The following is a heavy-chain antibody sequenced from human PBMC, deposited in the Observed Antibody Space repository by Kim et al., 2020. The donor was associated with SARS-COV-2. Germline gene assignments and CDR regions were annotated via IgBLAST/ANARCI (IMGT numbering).Heavy chain of an antibody. D-gene: IGHD3-10*01. J-gene: IGHJ3*02. V-gene: IGHV5-51*01. Sequence: PSFQGQVTISADKSISTAYLQWSSLKASDTAMYYCARQYGSGSPHAFDIWGQGTMVTVSS. CDR3: ARQYGSGSPHAFDI.